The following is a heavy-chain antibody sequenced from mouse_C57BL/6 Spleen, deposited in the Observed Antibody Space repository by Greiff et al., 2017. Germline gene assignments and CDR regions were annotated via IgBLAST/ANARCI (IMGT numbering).Heavy chain of an antibody. CDR3: ARDGSGHYSMDY. Sequence: VQLQQSGPELVKPGASVKISCKASGYAFSSSWMNWVKQRPGKGLEWIGRIYPGDGDTNYNGKFKGKATLTADKSSSTAYMQLSSLTSEDSAVYFCARDGSGHYSMDYWGQGTSVTVSS. D-gene: IGHD3-2*02. CDR1: GYAFSSSW. V-gene: IGHV1-82*01. CDR2: IYPGDGDT. J-gene: IGHJ4*01.